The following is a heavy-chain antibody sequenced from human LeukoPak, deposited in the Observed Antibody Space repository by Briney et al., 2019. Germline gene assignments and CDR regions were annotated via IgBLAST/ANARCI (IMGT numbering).Heavy chain of an antibody. Sequence: ASVKVSCKASGYTFTSYYMHWVRQAPGQGLEWMGIINPSGGSTSYAQKFQGRATMTRDTSTSTVYMELSSLRSEDTAVYYCARDLTGGWPDYWGQGTLVTVSS. V-gene: IGHV1-46*01. CDR3: ARDLTGGWPDY. J-gene: IGHJ4*02. CDR2: INPSGGST. D-gene: IGHD6-19*01. CDR1: GYTFTSYY.